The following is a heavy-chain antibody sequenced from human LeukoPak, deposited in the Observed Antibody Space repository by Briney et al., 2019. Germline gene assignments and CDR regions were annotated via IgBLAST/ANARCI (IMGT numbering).Heavy chain of an antibody. V-gene: IGHV3-21*01. J-gene: IGHJ6*02. CDR1: GFTFSSYS. Sequence: GGSLRPSCAASGFTFSSYSMNWVRQAPGKGPEWVSSISSSSSYIYYADSVKGRFTISRDNAKNSLYLQMNSLRAEDTAVYYCARKGVYCSSTSCQIPYGMDVWGQGTTVTVSS. D-gene: IGHD2-2*01. CDR3: ARKGVYCSSTSCQIPYGMDV. CDR2: ISSSSSYI.